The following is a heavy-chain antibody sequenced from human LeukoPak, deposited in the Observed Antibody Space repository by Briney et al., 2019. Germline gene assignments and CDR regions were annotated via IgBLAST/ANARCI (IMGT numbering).Heavy chain of an antibody. V-gene: IGHV1-2*02. D-gene: IGHD3-10*01. CDR3: ASRGGSGKYDFDF. Sequence: ASVKVSCKASGYTFTVYFMHWVRRAPGQGLEWMGWINPNSGATNYAQKFQGRVTMTRDTSVSTAYLELSSLRYDDTAVYYCASRGGSGKYDFDFWGQGTLVTVSS. CDR1: GYTFTVYF. J-gene: IGHJ4*02. CDR2: INPNSGAT.